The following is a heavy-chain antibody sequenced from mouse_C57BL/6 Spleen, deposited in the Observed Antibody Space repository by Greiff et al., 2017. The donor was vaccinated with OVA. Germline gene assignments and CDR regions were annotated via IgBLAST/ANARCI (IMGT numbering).Heavy chain of an antibody. J-gene: IGHJ1*03. CDR2: IDPSDSYT. CDR3: ARPLGQDWYFDV. D-gene: IGHD4-1*01. V-gene: IGHV1-69*01. CDR1: GYTFTSYW. Sequence: VQLQQPGAELVMPGASVKLSCKASGYTFTSYWMHWVKQRPGQGLEWIGEIDPSDSYTNYNQKFKGKSTLTVDKSSSTAYMQLSSLTSEDSAVYYCARPLGQDWYFDVWGTGTTVTVSS.